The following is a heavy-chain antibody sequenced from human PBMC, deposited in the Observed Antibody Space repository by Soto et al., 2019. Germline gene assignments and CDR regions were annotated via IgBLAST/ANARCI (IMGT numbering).Heavy chain of an antibody. Sequence: SETLSLTCTVSGASVSTGYWSWIRQPPGKGLEWIGFMYFGGSFNYNPSLTSRVTISVDTSKTQFSLKVTSVTAADTAVYYCARNYYDTTGFAVDPWGQGTLVTVSS. CDR3: ARNYYDTTGFAVDP. CDR2: MYFGGSF. CDR1: GASVSTGY. V-gene: IGHV4-59*02. J-gene: IGHJ5*02. D-gene: IGHD3-22*01.